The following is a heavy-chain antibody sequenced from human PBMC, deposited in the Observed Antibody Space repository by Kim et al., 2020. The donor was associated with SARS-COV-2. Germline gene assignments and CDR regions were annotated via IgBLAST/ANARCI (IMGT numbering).Heavy chain of an antibody. CDR1: GGSFSGYY. D-gene: IGHD6-19*01. Sequence: SETLSLTCAVYGGSFSGYYWSWIRQPPGKGLEWIGEINHSGSTNYNPNLTSRVTITVDTYKNQFSLKLSSVTAADTAVYYCARGTRQWLVRGPYYYYMD. J-gene: IGHJ6*03. V-gene: IGHV4-34*01. CDR3: ARGTRQWLVRGPYYYYMD. CDR2: INHSGST.